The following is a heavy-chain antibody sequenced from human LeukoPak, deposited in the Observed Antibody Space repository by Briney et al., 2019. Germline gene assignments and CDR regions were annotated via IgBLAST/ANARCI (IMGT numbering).Heavy chain of an antibody. Sequence: SETLSLTCTVSGGSISSGGYYWSWIRQHPGKGLEWIGYIYYSGSTYYNPSLKSRVTISVDTSKNQFSLKLSSVTAADTAVYYCARAARGNGTLWNNYYYMDVWGKGTTVTVSS. CDR3: ARAARGNGTLWNNYYYMDV. CDR1: GGSISSGGYY. V-gene: IGHV4-31*03. D-gene: IGHD1/OR15-1a*01. CDR2: IYYSGST. J-gene: IGHJ6*03.